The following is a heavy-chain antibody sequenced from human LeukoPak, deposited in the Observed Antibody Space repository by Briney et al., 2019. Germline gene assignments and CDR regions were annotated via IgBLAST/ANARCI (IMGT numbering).Heavy chain of an antibody. CDR1: GFTFNDYH. Sequence: GGSLRLSCAASGFTFNDYHMSWIRQAPGKGLEWIAYVSSSGIIKYYPDSVKGRFTISRDNAKNSLYLQMNSLTAEDTAVYYCVRWSPSTVTYDYWGQGTLVTVSS. V-gene: IGHV3-11*01. D-gene: IGHD4-17*01. J-gene: IGHJ4*02. CDR2: VSSSGIIK. CDR3: VRWSPSTVTYDY.